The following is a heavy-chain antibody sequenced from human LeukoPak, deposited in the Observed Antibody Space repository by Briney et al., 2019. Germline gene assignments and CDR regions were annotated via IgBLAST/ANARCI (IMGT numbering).Heavy chain of an antibody. J-gene: IGHJ5*02. CDR2: IWYDGSNK. D-gene: IGHD3-16*01. V-gene: IGHV3-33*08. CDR3: ARDGGLSGRFDP. CDR1: GFTFISYG. Sequence: GGSLRLSCAVSGFTFISYGMYWVRQAPGKGLERVSVIWYDGSNKYYADSVKGRFTISRDNSKNTLYLQMNSLRAEDTAVYYCARDGGLSGRFDPWGQGTLVTVSS.